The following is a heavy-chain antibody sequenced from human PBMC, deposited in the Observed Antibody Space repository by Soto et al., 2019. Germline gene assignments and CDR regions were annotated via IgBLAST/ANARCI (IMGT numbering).Heavy chain of an antibody. V-gene: IGHV3-23*01. CDR3: AKVRLTDYLRYAPHL. J-gene: IGHJ3*01. CDR2: ISPNGDST. CDR1: GFTFNNYA. D-gene: IGHD2-8*01. Sequence: EVQLLESGGGLVQPGGSLRLACAASGFTFNNYAMNWVRQAPGRGLAWVYFISPNGDSTYYADSVKGRFTISRDNSQNTVFLQMNSLRAEDTAIYFCAKVRLTDYLRYAPHLWGQWTLVTVSS.